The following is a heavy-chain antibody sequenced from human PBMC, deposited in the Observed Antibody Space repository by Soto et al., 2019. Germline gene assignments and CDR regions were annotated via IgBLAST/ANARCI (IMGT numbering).Heavy chain of an antibody. D-gene: IGHD3-22*01. CDR1: GFTFSSYS. CDR3: ARVSPNYYDSSGYFFYF. Sequence: GGSLRLSCAASGFTFSSYSMNWVRQAPGKGLEWVSYISSSSSTIYYADSVKGRFTISRDNAKNSLYLQMNSLRDEDTAVYYCARVSPNYYDSSGYFFYFWGQGTLVTVSS. CDR2: ISSSSSTI. V-gene: IGHV3-48*02. J-gene: IGHJ4*02.